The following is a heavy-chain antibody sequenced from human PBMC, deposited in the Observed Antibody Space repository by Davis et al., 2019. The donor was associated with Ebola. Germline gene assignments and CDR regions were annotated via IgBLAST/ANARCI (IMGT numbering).Heavy chain of an antibody. CDR1: GFTFSTYW. V-gene: IGHV3-74*01. CDR3: APHSSSVDY. D-gene: IGHD6-13*01. Sequence: GESLKISCAASGFTFSTYWIHWVRQAPGKGLMWVSRISPDGGRTGYADSVKGRFTISRDNAKNSLYLQMNSLRAEDTAVYYCAPHSSSVDYWGQGALVTVSS. J-gene: IGHJ4*02. CDR2: ISPDGGRT.